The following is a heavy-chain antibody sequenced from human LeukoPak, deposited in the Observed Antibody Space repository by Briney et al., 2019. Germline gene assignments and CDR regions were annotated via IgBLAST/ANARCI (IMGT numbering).Heavy chain of an antibody. CDR2: ISYDGSNK. J-gene: IGHJ4*02. V-gene: IGHV3-30*18. CDR1: GFTFSSYG. CDR3: AKGRRSDIYYFDY. Sequence: PGRSLRLSCAASGFTFSSYGMHWVCQAPGKGLEWVAVISYDGSNKYYADSVKGRFTISRDNSKNTLYLQMNSLRAEDTAVYYCAKGRRSDIYYFDYWGQGTLVTVSS. D-gene: IGHD2-15*01.